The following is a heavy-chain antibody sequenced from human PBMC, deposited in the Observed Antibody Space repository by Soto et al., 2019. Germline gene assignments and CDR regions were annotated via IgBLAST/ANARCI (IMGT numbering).Heavy chain of an antibody. V-gene: IGHV1-69*01. CDR3: ARGLGETNPRYSSGPG. D-gene: IGHD6-19*01. CDR2: IIPIFGTA. Sequence: QVQLVQSGAEVKKPGSSVKVSCKASGGTFSSYAISWVRQAPGQGLEWMGGIIPIFGTANYAQKFQGRVTITADESTRTAYMGLCSLRSEDTAVYYCARGLGETNPRYSSGPGWGQGTLVTVSS. J-gene: IGHJ4*02. CDR1: GGTFSSYA.